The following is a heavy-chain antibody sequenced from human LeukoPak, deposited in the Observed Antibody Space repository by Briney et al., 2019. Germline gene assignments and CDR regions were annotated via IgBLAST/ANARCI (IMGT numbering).Heavy chain of an antibody. CDR3: AGGRAVTSPFDY. CDR1: GDSVSSNSVA. CDR2: TYYRSKWFN. J-gene: IGHJ4*02. V-gene: IGHV6-1*01. D-gene: IGHD4-17*01. Sequence: SQTLSLTCAISGDSVSSNSVAWNWIRQSPSRGLEWLGRTYYRSKWFNAYAVSVKGRITITPDTSKNQFSLQLNSVTPDDTAIYYCAGGRAVTSPFDYWGQGTLVTDSS.